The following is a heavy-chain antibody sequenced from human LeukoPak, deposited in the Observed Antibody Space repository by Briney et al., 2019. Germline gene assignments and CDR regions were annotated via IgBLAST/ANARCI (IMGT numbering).Heavy chain of an antibody. CDR1: GYTFTNYA. Sequence: ASVKVSCKASGYTFTNYAVNWVRQAPGQGLEWMGCINPNSGGTNYAQKFQGRVTMTRDTSISTAYMELRRLGSDDTAVYYCARGFAEEGTTTGAFDVWGHGTMVTVSS. D-gene: IGHD1-7*01. J-gene: IGHJ3*01. CDR3: ARGFAEEGTTTGAFDV. V-gene: IGHV1-2*02. CDR2: INPNSGGT.